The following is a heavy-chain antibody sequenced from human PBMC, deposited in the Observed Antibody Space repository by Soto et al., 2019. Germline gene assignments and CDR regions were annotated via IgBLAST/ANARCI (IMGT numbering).Heavy chain of an antibody. D-gene: IGHD4-4*01. CDR2: IYYSGST. CDR3: ARERIRYSNTGGEYGMDV. V-gene: IGHV4-30-4*01. J-gene: IGHJ6*02. CDR1: GGSISSGDYY. Sequence: QVQLQESGPGLVKPSQTLSLTCTVSGGSISSGDYYWSWIRQPPGKGLEWIGYIYYSGSTYYNPSLKSRVTISVDTSKNQFSLKLSSVTAADTAVYYCARERIRYSNTGGEYGMDVWGQGTTVTVSS.